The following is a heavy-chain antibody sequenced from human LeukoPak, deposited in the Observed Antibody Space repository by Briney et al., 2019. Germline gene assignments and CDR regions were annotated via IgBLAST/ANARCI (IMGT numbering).Heavy chain of an antibody. Sequence: GGSLRLSCSASGFTFSNYWMTWVRQSPGKGLEWVAIIKHDGSDKYCVDSVKGRFTISRDNAKNSLYLQMSRLRAEDTAVYYCARGGHRQKEFWGQGTLVTVSS. D-gene: IGHD3-10*01. CDR3: ARGGHRQKEF. V-gene: IGHV3-7*01. CDR1: GFTFSNYW. J-gene: IGHJ4*02. CDR2: IKHDGSDK.